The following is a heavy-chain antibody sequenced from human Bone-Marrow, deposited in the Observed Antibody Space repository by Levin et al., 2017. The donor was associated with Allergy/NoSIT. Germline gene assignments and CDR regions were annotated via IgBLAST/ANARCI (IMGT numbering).Heavy chain of an antibody. CDR3: ASDAGEGSDGWFYFDC. CDR2: INPNSGGT. CDR1: GYSFTDHN. J-gene: IGHJ4*02. V-gene: IGHV1-2*06. Sequence: ASVKVSCKPSGYSFTDHNIHWVRQAPGQGLEWMGRINPNSGGTYFARKFQGRVTMARDTSISTIHMELSGLTSGDTAVYYCASDAGEGSDGWFYFDCWGQGTLFTVSS. D-gene: IGHD2-15*01.